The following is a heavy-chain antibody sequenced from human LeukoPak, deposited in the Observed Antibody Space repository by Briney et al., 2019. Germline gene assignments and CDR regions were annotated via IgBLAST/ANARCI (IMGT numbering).Heavy chain of an antibody. CDR3: ARDAGYSYGYDY. D-gene: IGHD5-18*01. V-gene: IGHV4-4*02. CDR1: GGSISSSNW. J-gene: IGHJ4*02. Sequence: SETLSLTCAVSGGSISSSNWCSWVRQSPGKGLEWIGEIYHSGSTNYNPSLKSRVTISVDKSKTQFSLNLSSVTAADTAVYYCARDAGYSYGYDYWGQGTLVTVSS. CDR2: IYHSGST.